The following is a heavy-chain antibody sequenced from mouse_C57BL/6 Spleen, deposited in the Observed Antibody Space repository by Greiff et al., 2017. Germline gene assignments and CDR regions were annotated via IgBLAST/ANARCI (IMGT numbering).Heavy chain of an antibody. CDR3: DYYGSSRGYYFDY. CDR2: INPNNGGT. D-gene: IGHD1-1*01. Sequence: EVQLQQSGPELVKPGASVKMSCKASGYTFTDYNMHWVKQSHGKSLEWIGYINPNNGGTSYNQKFKGKATLTVNKSSSTAYMELRSLTSEDSAVYYCDYYGSSRGYYFDYWGQGTTLTVSS. V-gene: IGHV1-22*01. J-gene: IGHJ2*01. CDR1: GYTFTDYN.